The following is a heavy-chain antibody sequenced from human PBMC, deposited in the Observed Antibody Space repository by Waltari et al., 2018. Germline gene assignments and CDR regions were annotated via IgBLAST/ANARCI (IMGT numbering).Heavy chain of an antibody. Sequence: QVQLVQSGAEVKKPGSSVKVSCKASGGTFSSYAISWVRQAPGQGLEWMGGIIPSLGTAKCAQKCQGRDTITADESTSTADMELSSLGAEDTAVYYCAREGGKTEDVVVGMDVWGQGTTVTVSS. CDR3: AREGGKTEDVVVGMDV. J-gene: IGHJ6*02. D-gene: IGHD2-2*01. CDR1: GGTFSSYA. CDR2: IIPSLGTA. V-gene: IGHV1-69*01.